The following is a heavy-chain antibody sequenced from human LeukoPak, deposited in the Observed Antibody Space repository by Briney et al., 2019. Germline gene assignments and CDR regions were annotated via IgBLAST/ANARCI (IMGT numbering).Heavy chain of an antibody. CDR1: GGSISSYY. CDR2: IYYSGST. D-gene: IGHD4-17*01. J-gene: IGHJ4*02. V-gene: IGHV4-59*01. CDR3: ARDPYGDYFDY. Sequence: PSATLSLTWTVSGGSISSYYWGWIRHPPGEGLEWIGYIYYSGSTNYNPSLKSRVTISVDTSKNQFSLKLSSATAADTAVYYCARDPYGDYFDYWGQGTLVTVSP.